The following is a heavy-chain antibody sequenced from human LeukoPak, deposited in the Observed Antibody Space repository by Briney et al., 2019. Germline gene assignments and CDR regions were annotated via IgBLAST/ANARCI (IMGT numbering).Heavy chain of an antibody. CDR2: IIPILGIA. V-gene: IGHV1-69*10. D-gene: IGHD4-23*01. Sequence: SVKVSCKASGGTFSSYAISWVRQAPGQGLEWMGGIIPILGIANYAQKFQGRVTITADKSTSTAYMELSSLRSEDTAVYYCARATVVKSVYYFDYWGQGTLVTVSS. CDR1: GGTFSSYA. CDR3: ARATVVKSVYYFDY. J-gene: IGHJ4*02.